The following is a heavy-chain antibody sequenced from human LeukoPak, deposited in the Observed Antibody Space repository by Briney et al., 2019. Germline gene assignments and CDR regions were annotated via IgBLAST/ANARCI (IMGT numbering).Heavy chain of an antibody. V-gene: IGHV5-51*01. CDR3: ARHTRLNLQTTARWLDP. CDR2: TYPRTSEA. J-gene: IGHJ5*02. Sequence: GESLKISCEASAYDFATYWIGWVRQMPGKGLEWMGLTYPRTSEATYSPSFQGQVTMSVDKSFNTVYLQWSSLRASDTAIYYCARHTRLNLQTTARWLDPWGQGALVTVSS. D-gene: IGHD4-17*01. CDR1: AYDFATYW.